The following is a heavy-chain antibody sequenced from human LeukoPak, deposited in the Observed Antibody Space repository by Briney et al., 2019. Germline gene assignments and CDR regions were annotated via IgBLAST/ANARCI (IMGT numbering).Heavy chain of an antibody. Sequence: GGSLRLSCAASGFTFDDYAMHWVRQGPGKGLEWVSLISWDGGSTYYADSVKGRFTISRDNSKNTLYLQMNSLRAEDTAVYYCARVVPPTDYGSGSYFWDPYYFDYWGQGTLVTVSS. CDR3: ARVVPPTDYGSGSYFWDPYYFDY. D-gene: IGHD3-10*01. CDR2: ISWDGGST. J-gene: IGHJ4*02. CDR1: GFTFDDYA. V-gene: IGHV3-43D*03.